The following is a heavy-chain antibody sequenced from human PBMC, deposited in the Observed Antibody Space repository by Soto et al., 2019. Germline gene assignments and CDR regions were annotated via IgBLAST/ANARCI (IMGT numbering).Heavy chain of an antibody. D-gene: IGHD6-13*01. CDR3: AREDGIAAAGRPY. CDR1: GFTFRSYW. V-gene: IGHV3-7*01. CDR2: IKQDGSEK. J-gene: IGHJ4*02. Sequence: LKISCAASGFTFRSYWMSWVRQAPGKGLEWVANIKQDGSEKYYVDSVKGRFTISRDNAKNSLYLQMNSLRAEDTAVYYCAREDGIAAAGRPYWGQGTLVTVSS.